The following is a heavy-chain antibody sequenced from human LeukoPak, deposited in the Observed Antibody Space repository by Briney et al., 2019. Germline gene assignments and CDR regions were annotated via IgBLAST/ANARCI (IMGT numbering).Heavy chain of an antibody. CDR2: ISSSSSFI. CDR1: GISFSNAW. Sequence: GGSLRLSCAASGISFSNAWLNWVHQAPGKGLEWVSSISSSSSFIYYADSLKGRFTISRDNAKNSLYLQMNSLRAEDTAVYYCAREYSGYDDDAFDIWGQGTVVTVSS. D-gene: IGHD5-12*01. J-gene: IGHJ3*02. CDR3: AREYSGYDDDAFDI. V-gene: IGHV3-21*01.